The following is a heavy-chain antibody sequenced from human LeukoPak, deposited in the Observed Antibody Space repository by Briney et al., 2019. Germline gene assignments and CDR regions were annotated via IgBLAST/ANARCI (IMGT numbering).Heavy chain of an antibody. CDR1: GGSISSYY. CDR2: IYYSGST. CDR3: ARASRGYSSSWYVWFDP. D-gene: IGHD6-13*01. V-gene: IGHV4-59*01. Sequence: SETLSLTCTVSGGSISSYYWSWIRQPPGKGLEWIGYIYYSGSTNYNPSLKSRVTISVDTSMNQFSLKLSSVTAADTAVYYCARASRGYSSSWYVWFDPWGQGTLVTVSS. J-gene: IGHJ5*02.